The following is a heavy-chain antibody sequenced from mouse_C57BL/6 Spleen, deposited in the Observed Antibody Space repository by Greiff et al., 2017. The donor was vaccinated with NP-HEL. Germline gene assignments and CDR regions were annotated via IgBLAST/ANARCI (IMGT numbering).Heavy chain of an antibody. D-gene: IGHD2-4*01. Sequence: VKLMESGAELARPGASVKLSCKASGYTFTSYGISWVKQRTGQGLEWIGEIYPRSGNTYYNEKFKGKATLTADKSSSTAYMELRSLTSEDSAVYFCARGGLYDYGEAYWGQGTLVTVSA. J-gene: IGHJ3*01. CDR1: GYTFTSYG. CDR2: IYPRSGNT. CDR3: ARGGLYDYGEAY. V-gene: IGHV1-81*01.